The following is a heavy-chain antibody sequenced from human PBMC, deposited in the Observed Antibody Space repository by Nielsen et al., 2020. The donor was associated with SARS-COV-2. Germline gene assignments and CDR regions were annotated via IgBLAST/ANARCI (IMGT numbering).Heavy chain of an antibody. CDR2: IYHSGST. Sequence: GSLRLSCTVSGGSISSYYWSWIRQPPGKGLEWIGYIYHSGSTNLNPSLKSRVTLSVDTSKNQFSLKLSSVTAADTAVYYCARLRYSYGSPRLDYWGKGTLVTVSS. CDR3: ARLRYSYGSPRLDY. D-gene: IGHD5-18*01. CDR1: GGSISSYY. V-gene: IGHV4-59*08. J-gene: IGHJ4*02.